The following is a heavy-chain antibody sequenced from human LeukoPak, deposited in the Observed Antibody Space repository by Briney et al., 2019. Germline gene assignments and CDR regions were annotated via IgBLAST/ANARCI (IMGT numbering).Heavy chain of an antibody. Sequence: ASVKVSCKASGYTFTIYAMHWVPQAPGQRLEWMGWINAGNGNTKYSQKFQGRVTITRDTSASTAYMELSSLRSEDTAVYYCARGRILYDFWSGYSSNGDYWGQGTLVTVSS. CDR1: GYTFTIYA. V-gene: IGHV1-3*01. CDR2: INAGNGNT. CDR3: ARGRILYDFWSGYSSNGDY. J-gene: IGHJ4*02. D-gene: IGHD3-3*01.